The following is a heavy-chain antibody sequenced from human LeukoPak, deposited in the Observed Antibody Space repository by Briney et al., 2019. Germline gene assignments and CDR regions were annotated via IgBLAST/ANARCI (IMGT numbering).Heavy chain of an antibody. Sequence: PGRSLRLSCAASGFTFSSYGMHWVRQAPGKGLEWVSAISGSGDSTFNADSVKGRFTISRDNSKNTLYLQMNSLRAEDTALYYCATSTVAKYDYWGQGTLVAVSS. CDR1: GFTFSSYG. D-gene: IGHD4-11*01. CDR2: ISGSGDST. V-gene: IGHV3-23*01. CDR3: ATSTVAKYDY. J-gene: IGHJ4*02.